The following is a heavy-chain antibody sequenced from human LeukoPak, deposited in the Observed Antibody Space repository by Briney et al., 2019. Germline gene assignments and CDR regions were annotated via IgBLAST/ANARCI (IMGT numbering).Heavy chain of an antibody. D-gene: IGHD2-15*01. CDR2: ISTDDGHT. Sequence: ASVKVSCKASGYRFTTYGISRVRQAPGQGLEWMGWISTDDGHTNYAQKFQGRVTMTTDTSTTTVYMELRSLRYDDTAVYYCARDWYCSGGFCDNRFDPWGQGTLVTVSS. CDR1: GYRFTTYG. V-gene: IGHV1-18*01. CDR3: ARDWYCSGGFCDNRFDP. J-gene: IGHJ5*02.